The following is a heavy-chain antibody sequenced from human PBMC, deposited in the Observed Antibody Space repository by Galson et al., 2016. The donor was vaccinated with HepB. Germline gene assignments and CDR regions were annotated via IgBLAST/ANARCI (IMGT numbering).Heavy chain of an antibody. CDR2: IKHDGSEK. V-gene: IGHV3-7*04. CDR3: ARDDTHFDTFAYYDDLDM. Sequence: SLRLSCAASGFPFSDYWMTWVRQGPGKGLEWVANIKHDGSEKNYVDSVKGRFTISRDNAMNSLYLQMSSLRAEDTAVYYCARDDTHFDTFAYYDDLDMWGQGTMVTVSS. D-gene: IGHD2/OR15-2a*01. CDR1: GFPFSDYW. J-gene: IGHJ3*02.